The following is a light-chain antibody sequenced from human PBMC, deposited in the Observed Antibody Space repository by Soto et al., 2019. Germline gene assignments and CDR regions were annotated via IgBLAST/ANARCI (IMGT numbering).Light chain of an antibody. CDR1: QSFISN. J-gene: IGKJ5*01. CDR3: QQRNGWPLIT. V-gene: IGKV3-15*01. Sequence: EIVMTQSPATLSVSPGDRVTLSCRASQSFISNQAGYQQKPGQPASLLIYGASTSATASLARLSGSGAGTDFTPTTSSLEPEDFALYYCQQRNGWPLITFGQGTRLEIK. CDR2: GAS.